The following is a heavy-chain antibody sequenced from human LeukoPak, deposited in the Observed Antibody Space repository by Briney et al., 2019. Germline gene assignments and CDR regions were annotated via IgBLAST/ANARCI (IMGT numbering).Heavy chain of an antibody. CDR1: GFTFDDYG. CDR2: INWNGGST. J-gene: IGHJ3*02. Sequence: GGSLRLSCAASGFTFDDYGMSWVRQAPGKGLEWVSGINWNGGSTGYADSVKGRFTISRDNAKNSLYLQMNSLRAEDTALYYCARDVHRITTIVVVNDASDIWGQGTMVTVSS. D-gene: IGHD3-22*01. V-gene: IGHV3-20*04. CDR3: ARDVHRITTIVVVNDASDI.